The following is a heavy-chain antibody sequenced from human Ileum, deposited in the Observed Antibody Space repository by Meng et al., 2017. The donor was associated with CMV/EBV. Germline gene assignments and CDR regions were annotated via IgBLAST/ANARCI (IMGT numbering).Heavy chain of an antibody. J-gene: IGHJ4*02. CDR2: IHGSGST. D-gene: IGHD6-6*01. CDR3: ARVWGIAVRPLDY. CDR1: GDSTRRCHYY. Sequence: PGLVEPSPHLSLPCTVSGDSTRRCHYYRSWIRQNPGKGLGWIGHIHGSGSTYYNPSLQSRVTISVDTSKNQFSLKLSSVTAADTAVYYCARVWGIAVRPLDYWGQGTLVTVSS. V-gene: IGHV4-30-4*01.